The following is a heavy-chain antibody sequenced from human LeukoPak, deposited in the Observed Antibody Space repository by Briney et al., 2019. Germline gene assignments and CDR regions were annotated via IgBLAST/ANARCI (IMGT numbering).Heavy chain of an antibody. Sequence: GESLKISCKGSGYSFTSYWIGWVRQMPGKGLEWMGIIYPGDSDTRYSPSFQGQVTISADKSISTAYLQWSSLKASDTAMYYCARLGRLGISSYDWFDPWGQGTLVTVSS. CDR1: GYSFTSYW. V-gene: IGHV5-51*01. J-gene: IGHJ5*02. D-gene: IGHD7-27*01. CDR3: ARLGRLGISSYDWFDP. CDR2: IYPGDSDT.